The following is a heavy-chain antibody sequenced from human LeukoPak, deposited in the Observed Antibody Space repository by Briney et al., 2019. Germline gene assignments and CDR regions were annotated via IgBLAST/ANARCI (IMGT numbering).Heavy chain of an antibody. CDR1: DVSINSYY. J-gene: IGHJ6*02. CDR2: IYYNGNT. Sequence: SVTLSLTCSVSDVSINSYYWNWIRRPPGKGLEWIGYIYYNGNTNYSPSLKSRVTMSVDTSKNLFSLKVSSVTAADTAVYYCARGRSNYYGMDVWGQGTTVTVSS. V-gene: IGHV4-59*01. D-gene: IGHD1-26*01. CDR3: ARGRSNYYGMDV.